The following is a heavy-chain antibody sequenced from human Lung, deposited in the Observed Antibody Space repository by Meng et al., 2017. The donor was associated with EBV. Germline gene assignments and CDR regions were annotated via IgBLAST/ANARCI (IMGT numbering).Heavy chain of an antibody. J-gene: IGHJ4*02. CDR3: ARVEVGITSGDY. Sequence: QAEVLEYGGEAKRPGCSVKFSCKASGYTFPNYGIAWVRQAPGQGLEWMGWISAYNGNTNYAQTLQGRLTMTTDTSTSTAYMELRSLRSDDTAVYYCARVEVGITSGDYWGQGTLVTVSS. CDR2: ISAYNGNT. D-gene: IGHD1-26*01. V-gene: IGHV1-18*01. CDR1: GYTFPNYG.